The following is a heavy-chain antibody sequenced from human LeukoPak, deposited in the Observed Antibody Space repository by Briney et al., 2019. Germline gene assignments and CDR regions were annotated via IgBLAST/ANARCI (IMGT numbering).Heavy chain of an antibody. Sequence: SGGSLRLSCAASGFTFSSYAMSWVRQAPGKGLEWVSAISGSGGSTYYADSVKGRFTISRDNAKNSLYLQMNSLRAEDTAIYYCARDRPSRRPGMVGEYWGQGTLVTVSS. CDR1: GFTFSSYA. CDR3: ARDRPSRRPGMVGEY. CDR2: ISGSGGST. D-gene: IGHD5-18*01. V-gene: IGHV3-23*01. J-gene: IGHJ4*02.